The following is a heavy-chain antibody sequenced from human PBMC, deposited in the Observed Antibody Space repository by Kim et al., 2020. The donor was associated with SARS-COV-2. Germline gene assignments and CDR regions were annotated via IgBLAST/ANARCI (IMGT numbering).Heavy chain of an antibody. D-gene: IGHD2-21*01. CDR1: GGSFSGYY. J-gene: IGHJ4*02. Sequence: SETLSLTCAVYGGSFSGYYWSWIRQPPGKGLEWIGEINHSGSTNYNPSLKSRVTISVDTSKNQFSLKLSSVTAADTAVYYCARGRKYSNWGQGTLVTVSS. CDR2: INHSGST. CDR3: ARGRKYSN. V-gene: IGHV4-34*01.